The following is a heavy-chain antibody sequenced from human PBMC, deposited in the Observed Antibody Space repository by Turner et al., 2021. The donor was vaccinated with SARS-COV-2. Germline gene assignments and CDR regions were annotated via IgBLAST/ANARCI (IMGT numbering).Heavy chain of an antibody. Sequence: EVQLVESGGGLVKPGGSLRLSCAASGFTFSSYSMNWVRQAPGKGLEWVSSISSSSSYIYNADSVKGRFNISRDNAKNSLYLQMNSLRAEDTAVYYCARDHRPVVVPAAKRAGSYYYGMDVWGQGTTVTVSS. CDR3: ARDHRPVVVPAAKRAGSYYYGMDV. CDR2: ISSSSSYI. V-gene: IGHV3-21*01. CDR1: GFTFSSYS. D-gene: IGHD2-2*01. J-gene: IGHJ6*02.